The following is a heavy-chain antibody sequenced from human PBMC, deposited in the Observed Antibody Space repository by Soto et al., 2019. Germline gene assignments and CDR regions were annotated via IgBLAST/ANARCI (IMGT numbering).Heavy chain of an antibody. CDR2: IKQDGSEK. CDR1: GFTFSTYW. J-gene: IGHJ4*02. Sequence: EVQLVESGGGLVQPGGSLRLSCVASGFTFSTYWMSWVRQSPGKGLEWVANIKQDGSEKSYVDSVKGRFTVSRDNAKNSLYLQMTSLRAEDTGVYYCARIPRVTTNYWGQGALVTVSS. D-gene: IGHD4-17*01. V-gene: IGHV3-7*01. CDR3: ARIPRVTTNY.